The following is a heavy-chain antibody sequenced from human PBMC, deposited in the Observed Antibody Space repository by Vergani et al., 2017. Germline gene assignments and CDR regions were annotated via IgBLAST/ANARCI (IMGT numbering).Heavy chain of an antibody. V-gene: IGHV2-70*04. CDR2: IDWDDDK. D-gene: IGHD6-25*01. CDR3: ARNDYISAGGAFVI. J-gene: IGHJ3*02. Sequence: QVTLKESGPALVKPTQTLTLSCSLSGFSVSTSGIRVSWIRQPPGKALEWLARIDWDDDKFYNTSLKTRLSISKDTSKNQVVLTMTDMDPVDTATYYCARNDYISAGGAFVIWGQGTMVTVSS. CDR1: GFSVSTSGIR.